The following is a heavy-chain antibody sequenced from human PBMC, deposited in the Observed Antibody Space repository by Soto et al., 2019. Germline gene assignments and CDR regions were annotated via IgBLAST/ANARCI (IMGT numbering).Heavy chain of an antibody. Sequence: SQTLSLTCAISGDSVSSNSAAWNWIRQSPSRGLEWLGRTYYRSKWYNDYAVSVKSRITINPDTSKNQFSLQLNSVTPEDTAVYYCASTPGYCSGGSCYYLAFDIWGQGTMVTVSS. V-gene: IGHV6-1*01. J-gene: IGHJ3*02. D-gene: IGHD2-15*01. CDR3: ASTPGYCSGGSCYYLAFDI. CDR2: TYYRSKWYN. CDR1: GDSVSSNSAA.